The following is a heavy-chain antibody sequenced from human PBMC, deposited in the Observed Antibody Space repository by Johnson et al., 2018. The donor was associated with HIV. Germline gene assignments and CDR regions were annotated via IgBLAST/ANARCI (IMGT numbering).Heavy chain of an antibody. V-gene: IGHV3-7*01. CDR2: IKQHGSEK. D-gene: IGHD5-18*01. J-gene: IGHJ3*02. CDR1: GFTFSSYW. CDR3: AGYSYGSADAFDI. Sequence: VQLVESGGGVVQPGGSLRLSCAASGFTFSSYWMTWVRQAPGKGLEWVANIKQHGSEKYYVDSVKGRFTISRDNAKNSLYLQMNSLRVEDTAVYYCAGYSYGSADAFDIWGQGTMVTVSS.